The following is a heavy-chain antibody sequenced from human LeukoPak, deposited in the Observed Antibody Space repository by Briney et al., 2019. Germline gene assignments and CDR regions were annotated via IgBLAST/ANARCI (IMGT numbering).Heavy chain of an antibody. J-gene: IGHJ4*02. Sequence: ASVKVSCKVSGYTLTELSMHWVRQAPGKGLEWMGGFDPEDGETIYAQKFQDRVTMTEDTSTDTAYMELSSLRSEDTAVYYCATGGDITTGSFDYWGQGTLVTVSS. D-gene: IGHD3-22*01. CDR1: GYTLTELS. V-gene: IGHV1-24*01. CDR3: ATGGDITTGSFDY. CDR2: FDPEDGET.